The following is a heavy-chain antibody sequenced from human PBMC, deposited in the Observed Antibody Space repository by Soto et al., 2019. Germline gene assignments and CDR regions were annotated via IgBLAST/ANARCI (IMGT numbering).Heavy chain of an antibody. V-gene: IGHV4-4*02. D-gene: IGHD3-16*01. CDR2: ISHSGTV. CDR3: ARDYDGFDY. Sequence: QVRLQESGPGLVKPSETVSLTCDVSSVSITSSNWWTWVRQPPGKGLEWIGKISHSGTVNYNATLRSRVIISVAKPKNQLSLKLMSVTAANTAVYYCARDYDGFDYWGQGILVTVSS. CDR1: SVSITSSNW. J-gene: IGHJ4*02.